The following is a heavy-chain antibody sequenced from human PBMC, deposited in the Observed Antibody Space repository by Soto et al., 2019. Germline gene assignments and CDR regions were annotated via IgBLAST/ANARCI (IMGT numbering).Heavy chain of an antibody. D-gene: IGHD1-26*01. Sequence: GGSLRLSCAASGFTFSSYSMNWVRQAPGKGLEWVSAISGSGGSTYYADSVKGRFTISRDNSKNTLYLQMNSLRAEDTAVYYCAKTGDTADFWYYFDYWGQGTLVTVSS. CDR2: ISGSGGST. CDR1: GFTFSSYS. CDR3: AKTGDTADFWYYFDY. V-gene: IGHV3-23*01. J-gene: IGHJ4*02.